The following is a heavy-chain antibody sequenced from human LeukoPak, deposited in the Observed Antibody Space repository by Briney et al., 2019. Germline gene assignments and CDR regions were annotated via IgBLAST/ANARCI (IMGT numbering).Heavy chain of an antibody. Sequence: SETLSLTCTVSGGSISSYYWSWIRQPPGKGLEWIEYIYYSGSTNYNPSLKSRVTISVDTSKNQFSLKLSSVTAADTAVYYCARAGSIAVAEGFAFDIWGQGTMVTVSS. CDR2: IYYSGST. V-gene: IGHV4-59*01. CDR3: ARAGSIAVAEGFAFDI. CDR1: GGSISSYY. D-gene: IGHD6-19*01. J-gene: IGHJ3*02.